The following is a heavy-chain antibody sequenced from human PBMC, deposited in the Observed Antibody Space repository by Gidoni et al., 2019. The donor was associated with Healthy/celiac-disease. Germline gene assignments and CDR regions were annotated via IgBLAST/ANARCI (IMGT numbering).Heavy chain of an antibody. D-gene: IGHD3-16*02. J-gene: IGHJ6*02. CDR3: ARVEMITFGGVIAEYYYGMDV. V-gene: IGHV1-2*02. CDR2: INPNSGGT. Sequence: QVQLVQSGAEVKKPGASVKVSCQATGYTCTGYYMHWVRQAPGQGLEWMGWINPNSGGTNYAQKFQGRVTMTRDTSISTAYMELSRLRSDDTAVYYCARVEMITFGGVIAEYYYGMDVWGQGTTVTVSS. CDR1: GYTCTGYY.